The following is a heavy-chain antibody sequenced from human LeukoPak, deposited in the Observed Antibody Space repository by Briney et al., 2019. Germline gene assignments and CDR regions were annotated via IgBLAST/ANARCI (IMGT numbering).Heavy chain of an antibody. CDR3: ASVYGSASHH. J-gene: IGHJ4*02. D-gene: IGHD3-10*01. CDR1: GGSFSGYY. V-gene: IGHV4-34*01. CDR2: INHSGRT. Sequence: SETLSLTCAVYGGSFSGYYWSWIGQPPGKGVEGIGEINHSGRTNYNPSLKSPVSISVYTSKNQFSLNLSSVTAADTAVYYCASVYGSASHHWGQGTLVTVSS.